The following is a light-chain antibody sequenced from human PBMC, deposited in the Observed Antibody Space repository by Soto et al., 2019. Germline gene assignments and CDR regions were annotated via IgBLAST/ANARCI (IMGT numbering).Light chain of an antibody. CDR3: QVWDSSTASYV. V-gene: IGLV3-9*01. CDR1: NIGSKH. CDR2: RNT. J-gene: IGLJ1*01. Sequence: SYELTQPLSVSVALGQTARITCGGNNIGSKHVQWYQQKPGQAPVLVIYRNTNRPSGIPERFSGSNSGNTATLTISRAQGGHEGDYYCQVWDSSTASYVFGTGTKLTVL.